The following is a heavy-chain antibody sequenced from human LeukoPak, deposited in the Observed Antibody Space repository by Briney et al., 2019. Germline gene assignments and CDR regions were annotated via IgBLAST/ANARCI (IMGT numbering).Heavy chain of an antibody. CDR1: GLTFSGYV. V-gene: IGHV3-23*01. CDR2: ISANGGRR. CDR3: AKGPERRGFCSGSACYSDC. J-gene: IGHJ4*02. Sequence: GGSLRLSCAASGLTFSGYVMSWARQAPGKGLEWVAAISANGGRRYYTESVKGNFTISRDNSKNTLYLQMNSLRADDTAVYYCAKGPERRGFCSGSACYSDCWGQGTLVTVSS. D-gene: IGHD2-8*02.